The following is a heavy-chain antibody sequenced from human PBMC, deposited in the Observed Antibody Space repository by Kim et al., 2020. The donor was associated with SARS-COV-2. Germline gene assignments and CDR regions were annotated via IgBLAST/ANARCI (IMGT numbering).Heavy chain of an antibody. J-gene: IGHJ4*02. CDR3: AKGVLRYFDR. D-gene: IGHD3-9*01. Sequence: TYCADSVKGRFTISRDNAKNTLHLQMNSLRAEDTAVYYCAKGVLRYFDRWGQGTLVTVSS. CDR2: T. V-gene: IGHV3-23*01.